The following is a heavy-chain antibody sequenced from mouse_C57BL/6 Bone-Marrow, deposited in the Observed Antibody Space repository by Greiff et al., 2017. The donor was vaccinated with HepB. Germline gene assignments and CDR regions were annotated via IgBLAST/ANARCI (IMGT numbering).Heavy chain of an antibody. V-gene: IGHV10-3*01. D-gene: IGHD2-3*01. CDR3: VREGLRGYYVGIDY. CDR2: IRSKSSNYAT. J-gene: IGHJ2*01. CDR1: GFTFNTYA. Sequence: EVNLVESGGGLVQPKGSLKLSCAASGFTFNTYAMHWVRQAPGKGLEWVARIRSKSSNYATYYADSVKDRFTISRDDSQSMLYLQMNNLKTEDTAMYYCVREGLRGYYVGIDYWGQGTTLTVSS.